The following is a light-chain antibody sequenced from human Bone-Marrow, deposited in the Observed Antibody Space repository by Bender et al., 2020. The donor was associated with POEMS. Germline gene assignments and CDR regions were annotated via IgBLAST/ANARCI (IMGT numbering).Light chain of an antibody. CDR3: CSYARSGTLV. CDR1: SSDVGGYKY. J-gene: IGLJ3*02. CDR2: DVT. Sequence: QSALTQPASVSGSPGQSITISCTGTSSDVGGYKYVSWYQQHPGKVPKLLIYDVTNRPSGVPDRFSGSKSGNTASLTVSGLQAEDEADYYCCSYARSGTLVFGGGTDLTVL. V-gene: IGLV2-14*01.